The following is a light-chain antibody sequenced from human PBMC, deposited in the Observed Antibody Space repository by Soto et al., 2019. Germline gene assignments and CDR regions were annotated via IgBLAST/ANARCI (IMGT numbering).Light chain of an antibody. CDR2: GAS. CDR3: QQNGNLGT. CDR1: QSVRSN. Sequence: VMRWSPFTRSVDPGEKAALFGRASQSVRSNLVWYQQKHGQAHRLIIYGASNRATGIPDRFSGSAAGEVFPLTSSRQEPEDSAVYCCQQNGNLGTFGQGTKVDIK. V-gene: IGKV3-20*01. J-gene: IGKJ1*01.